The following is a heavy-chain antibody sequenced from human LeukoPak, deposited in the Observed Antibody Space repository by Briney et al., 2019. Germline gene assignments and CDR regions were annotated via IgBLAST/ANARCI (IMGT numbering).Heavy chain of an antibody. CDR2: LYYSGST. V-gene: IGHV4-59*08. CDR1: GGSISGYY. D-gene: IGHD6-6*01. Sequence: PSETLSLTCTVSGGSISGYYWSWIRQPPGKGLEWIGYLYYSGSTDYNPSLKSRVTISVDTSKNQFSLKLSSVTAADTAVYYCARPSSSYINYYYGMDVWGQGTTVTVSS. CDR3: ARPSSSYINYYYGMDV. J-gene: IGHJ6*02.